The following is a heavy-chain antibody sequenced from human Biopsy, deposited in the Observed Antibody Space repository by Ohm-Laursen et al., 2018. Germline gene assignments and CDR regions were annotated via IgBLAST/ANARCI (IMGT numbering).Heavy chain of an antibody. Sequence: SQTLSLTCTVSGGSIISGGHFWIWIRPHPGKGLVWFGYIYYSGSTYYNPTLKSRVGIAIDTSKNKFSLKLKSVTVADTAVYYCARDWAGESGYYGDYFDYWGQGTLVTVSS. CDR2: IYYSGST. CDR1: GGSIISGGHF. CDR3: ARDWAGESGYYGDYFDY. D-gene: IGHD6-25*01. V-gene: IGHV4-31*03. J-gene: IGHJ4*02.